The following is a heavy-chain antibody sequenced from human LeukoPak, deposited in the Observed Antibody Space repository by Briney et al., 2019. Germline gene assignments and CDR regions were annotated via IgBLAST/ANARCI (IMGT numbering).Heavy chain of an antibody. V-gene: IGHV4-31*03. Sequence: SETLSLTCTVSGGSISSGGYYWRWIRQHPGTGLEWIGYIYYSGSTYYNPSLKSRVTISVDTSKNQFSLKLSSVTAADTAVYYCARNKGSGYCSGGSCPPGYWGQGTLVTVSS. J-gene: IGHJ4*02. CDR3: ARNKGSGYCSGGSCPPGY. D-gene: IGHD2-15*01. CDR2: IYYSGST. CDR1: GGSISSGGYY.